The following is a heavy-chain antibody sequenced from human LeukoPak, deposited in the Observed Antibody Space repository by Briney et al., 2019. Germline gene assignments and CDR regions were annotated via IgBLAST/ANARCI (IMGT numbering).Heavy chain of an antibody. D-gene: IGHD3-10*01. CDR2: ISGSGGST. CDR1: GFTFSSYA. Sequence: PGGSLRLSCAASGFTFSSYAMSWVRQAPGKGLEWVSAISGSGGSTYYADSVKGRFTISRDNSKNTLYLQMNSLRAEDTAVYHCAKRAPVLLWFGELLIHNWFDPWGQGTLVTVSS. CDR3: AKRAPVLLWFGELLIHNWFDP. V-gene: IGHV3-23*01. J-gene: IGHJ5*02.